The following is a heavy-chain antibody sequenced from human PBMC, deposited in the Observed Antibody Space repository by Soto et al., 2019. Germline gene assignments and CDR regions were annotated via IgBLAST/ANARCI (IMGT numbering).Heavy chain of an antibody. CDR3: ATGSGWYSPDY. J-gene: IGHJ4*02. CDR1: GFTFSSNW. Sequence: EVQLVESGGGLVQPGGSLRLSCAASGFTFSSNWMHWVRQGPGKGLVWVSRINNDGSSRDYAASVKGRFTISRDNAKNTLYLEMNSLRAEDTAVYYCATGSGWYSPDYRGQGTLVTVSS. CDR2: INNDGSSR. D-gene: IGHD6-19*01. V-gene: IGHV3-74*01.